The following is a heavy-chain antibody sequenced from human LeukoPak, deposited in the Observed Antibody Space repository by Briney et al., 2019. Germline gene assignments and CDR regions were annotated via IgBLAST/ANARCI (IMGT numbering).Heavy chain of an antibody. D-gene: IGHD2-2*01. CDR3: ASDCSSTSCYARYYFDN. CDR2: IYYSGST. Sequence: SETLSLTCTVSGGSISTSSFYFGWIRQPPGKGLEWIGVIYYSGSTYYNPSLKSRVTTSVDTSKNQFSLKLSSVTAADTAVYFCASDCSSTSCYARYYFDNWGQGTLVTVSS. CDR1: GGSISTSSFY. V-gene: IGHV4-39*01. J-gene: IGHJ4*02.